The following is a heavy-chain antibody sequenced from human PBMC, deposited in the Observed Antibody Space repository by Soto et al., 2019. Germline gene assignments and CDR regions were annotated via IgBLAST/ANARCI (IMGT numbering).Heavy chain of an antibody. J-gene: IGHJ6*02. Sequence: GSLRLSCAASGFTFSSSWMSWVRQAPGKGLEWVANIKQDGSEKYYVDSVKGRFTISRDNAKNSLYLQMNSLRAEDTAVYYCARDSAAAGTDYYYYGMDVWGQGTTVTVSS. V-gene: IGHV3-7*01. D-gene: IGHD6-13*01. CDR1: GFTFSSSW. CDR2: IKQDGSEK. CDR3: ARDSAAAGTDYYYYGMDV.